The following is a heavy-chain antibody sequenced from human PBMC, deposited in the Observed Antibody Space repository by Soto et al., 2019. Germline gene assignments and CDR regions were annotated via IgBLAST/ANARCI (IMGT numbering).Heavy chain of an antibody. J-gene: IGHJ4*02. D-gene: IGHD2-21*02. CDR2: INPNSSGT. CDR1: GYIFTGYY. Sequence: QVQLVQSGAEVKKPGASVKVSCMASGYIFTGYYMHWVRQAPGQGLEWMGWINPNSSGTNYAQKFQGRVTMTRDTSISTAYMELSTLRSDDTAVYYCARDWAATVTPLVYWGQGTLVTVSS. V-gene: IGHV1-2*02. CDR3: ARDWAATVTPLVY.